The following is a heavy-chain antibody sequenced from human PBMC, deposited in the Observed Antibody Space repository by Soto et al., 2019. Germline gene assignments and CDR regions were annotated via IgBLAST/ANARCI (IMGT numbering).Heavy chain of an antibody. V-gene: IGHV1-2*04. CDR1: GYTFTGYY. D-gene: IGHD3-22*01. CDR2: INPNSGGT. CDR3: ARGMGHYDSSGLLDYYSGMDV. J-gene: IGHJ6*02. Sequence: ASVKVSCKASGYTFTGYYMHWVRQAPGQGLEWMGWINPNSGGTNYAQKFQGWVTMTRDTSISTAYMELSRLRSDDTAVYYCARGMGHYDSSGLLDYYSGMDVWGQGTTVTVSS.